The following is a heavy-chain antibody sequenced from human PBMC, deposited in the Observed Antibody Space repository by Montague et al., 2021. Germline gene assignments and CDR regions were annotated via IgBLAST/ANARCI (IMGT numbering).Heavy chain of an antibody. CDR2: TWYDGNNK. CDR1: GFTFSSYA. V-gene: IGHV3-33*06. Sequence: SLRLSCAASGFTFSSYAMHWVRQAPGKGLEWVAVTWYDGNNKYYADSVKGRFTISRDNSKNTLYLQMNSLRAEDTAIYYCAKNPEKGYYYYMDVWGKGTTVTVSS. J-gene: IGHJ6*03. CDR3: AKNPEKGYYYYMDV.